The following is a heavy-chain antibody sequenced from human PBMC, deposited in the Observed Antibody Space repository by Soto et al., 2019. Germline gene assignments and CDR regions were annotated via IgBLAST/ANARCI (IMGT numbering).Heavy chain of an antibody. Sequence: GASVKVSCKASGYTFTSYGISWVRQAPGQGLEWMGWISAYNGNTNYAQKLKGRVTMTTDTSTSTANMKMRSLRSDDTAVNYCAREYSLAGPGNFDYWGQGTLVTVSS. J-gene: IGHJ4*02. CDR2: ISAYNGNT. CDR1: GYTFTSYG. CDR3: AREYSLAGPGNFDY. V-gene: IGHV1-18*01. D-gene: IGHD3-9*01.